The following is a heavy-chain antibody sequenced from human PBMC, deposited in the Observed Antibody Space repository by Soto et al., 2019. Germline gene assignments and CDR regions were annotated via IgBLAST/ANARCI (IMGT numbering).Heavy chain of an antibody. V-gene: IGHV1-18*01. D-gene: IGHD2-2*01. CDR2: ISAYNGNT. CDR3: ARVGGSIVLVPAAGPQWFDP. Sequence: ASVKVSCKASGYTFTNYGISWVRQAPGQGLEWMGWISAYNGNTNYAQKFQGRVTMTTDTSTTTAYMELRSLRSDDTAVYYCARVGGSIVLVPAAGPQWFDPWGQGTLVNVS. J-gene: IGHJ5*02. CDR1: GYTFTNYG.